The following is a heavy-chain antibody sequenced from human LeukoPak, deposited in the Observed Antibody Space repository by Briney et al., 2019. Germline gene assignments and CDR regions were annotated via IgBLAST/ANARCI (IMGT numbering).Heavy chain of an antibody. CDR3: ARRLKGAVLLWFGESLGRFDP. D-gene: IGHD3-10*01. J-gene: IGHJ5*02. CDR1: GGSFSGYY. CDR2: INHSGST. Sequence: SETLSLTCAVYGGSFSGYYWSWIRQPPGKGLEWIGEINHSGSTNYNPSLKSRVTISVDTSKNQFSLKLSSVTAADTAVYYCARRLKGAVLLWFGESLGRFDPWGQGTLVTVSS. V-gene: IGHV4-34*01.